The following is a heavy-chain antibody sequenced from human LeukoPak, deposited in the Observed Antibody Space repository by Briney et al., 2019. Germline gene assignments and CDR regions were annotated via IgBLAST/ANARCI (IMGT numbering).Heavy chain of an antibody. J-gene: IGHJ4*02. CDR3: VRGWYYYDSSGHKYHFDY. D-gene: IGHD3-22*01. CDR1: GFTFSSHS. Sequence: PGGSLRLSCAASGFTFSSHSMNWVRQAPGKGLEWVSYISSSSSTIYYADSVKGRFTISRDNAKNSLYLQMNSLRAEDTAVYYCVRGWYYYDSSGHKYHFDYWGQGTLVTVSS. CDR2: ISSSSSTI. V-gene: IGHV3-48*01.